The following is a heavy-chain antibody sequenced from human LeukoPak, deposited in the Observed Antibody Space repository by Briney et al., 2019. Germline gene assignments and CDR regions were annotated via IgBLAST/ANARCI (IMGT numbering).Heavy chain of an antibody. V-gene: IGHV4-34*01. CDR3: ARVRKWLRLDY. Sequence: SETLSLTCAVYGGSFSGYYWSWLRQPPGKGLEWIGEINHSGSTNYNPSLKSRGTISVDTSKNQFSLKLSSVTAADTAVYYCARVRKWLRLDYWGQGTLVTVSS. CDR1: GGSFSGYY. CDR2: INHSGST. D-gene: IGHD5-12*01. J-gene: IGHJ4*02.